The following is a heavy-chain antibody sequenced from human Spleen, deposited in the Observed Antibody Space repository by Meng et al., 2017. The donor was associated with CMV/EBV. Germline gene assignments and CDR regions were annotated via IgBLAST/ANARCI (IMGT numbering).Heavy chain of an antibody. CDR1: FSSDW. Sequence: FSSDWIGWVRQMPGEGLEWMGIIYPGDSDTRYSPSFQGQVTISADKSISTAYLQWSSLKASDTAMYYCARSGGYYDSSGRPDVFDIWGQGTMVTVSS. J-gene: IGHJ3*02. D-gene: IGHD3-22*01. CDR2: IYPGDSDT. V-gene: IGHV5-51*01. CDR3: ARSGGYYDSSGRPDVFDI.